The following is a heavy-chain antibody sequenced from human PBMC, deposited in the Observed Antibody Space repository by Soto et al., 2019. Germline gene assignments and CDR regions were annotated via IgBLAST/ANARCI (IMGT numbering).Heavy chain of an antibody. CDR3: AKVGDFDNWFDP. CDR2: ISGSGGST. J-gene: IGHJ5*02. CDR1: GFTFSSYA. V-gene: IGHV3-23*01. D-gene: IGHD3-3*01. Sequence: EVQLLESGGGSVQPGGSLRLSCAASGFTFSSYAMSWVRQAPGKGLEWVSAISGSGGSTYYADSVKGRFTISRDNSKNTLYLQMNSLRAEDTAVYYCAKVGDFDNWFDPWGQGTLVTVSS.